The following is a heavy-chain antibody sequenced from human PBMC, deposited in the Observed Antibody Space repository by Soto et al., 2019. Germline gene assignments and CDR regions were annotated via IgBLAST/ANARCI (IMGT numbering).Heavy chain of an antibody. D-gene: IGHD6-19*01. CDR3: ASAAVTGTAGLDF. J-gene: IGHJ4*02. CDR1: GYTFSNYG. CDR2: INPNSGGT. V-gene: IGHV1-2*02. Sequence: ASVKVSCKTSGYTFSNYGITWVRQAPGQPLEWMGWINPNSGGTKSAEKFQGRVTMTRDTSISTAYMELSRLTSDDTAVYYCASAAVTGTAGLDFWGQGTQVTVS.